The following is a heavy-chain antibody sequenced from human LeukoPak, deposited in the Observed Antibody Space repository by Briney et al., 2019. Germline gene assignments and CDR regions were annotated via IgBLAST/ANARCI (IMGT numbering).Heavy chain of an antibody. D-gene: IGHD6-13*01. CDR3: ARNSIAADGDFDY. Sequence: GGSLRLSCAASGFTFSSNWMYWVRRAPGKGLVWVSHISTDGSTTNYADSVKGRFTISRDNARNTLYLQMDSLRAEDTAVYYCARNSIAADGDFDYWGQGTLVTVSS. CDR2: ISTDGSTT. V-gene: IGHV3-74*01. CDR1: GFTFSSNW. J-gene: IGHJ4*02.